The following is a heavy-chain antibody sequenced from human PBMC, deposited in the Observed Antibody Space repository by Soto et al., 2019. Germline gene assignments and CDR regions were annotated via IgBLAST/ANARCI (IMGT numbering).Heavy chain of an antibody. V-gene: IGHV3-30-3*01. Sequence: GGSLRLSCAASGFTFSSYAMHWVRQAPGKGLEWVAVISYDGSNKYYADSVKGRFTISRDNSKNTLYLQMNSLRAEDTAVYYCARAPRITFGGDTHFDYWGQGTLVTVSS. CDR2: ISYDGSNK. D-gene: IGHD3-16*01. CDR3: ARAPRITFGGDTHFDY. CDR1: GFTFSSYA. J-gene: IGHJ4*02.